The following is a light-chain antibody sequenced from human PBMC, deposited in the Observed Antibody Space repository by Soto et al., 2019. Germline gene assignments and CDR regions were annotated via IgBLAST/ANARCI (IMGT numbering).Light chain of an antibody. CDR3: QQFDNFPIT. CDR1: QSISSW. J-gene: IGKJ5*01. CDR2: DAS. V-gene: IGKV1-5*01. Sequence: DIQMTQSPSTLSAYVGDRVTTTCRASQSISSWLAWYQQKPGKAPKLLIFDASSLKTGVPSRFSGSGSGTHFTFVISSLQPEDAAMYYCQQFDNFPITFGQGTRLEI.